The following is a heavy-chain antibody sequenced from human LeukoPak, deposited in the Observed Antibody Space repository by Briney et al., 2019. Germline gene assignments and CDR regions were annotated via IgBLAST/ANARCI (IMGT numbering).Heavy chain of an antibody. V-gene: IGHV3-74*01. CDR1: GFTSNYFW. J-gene: IGHJ4*02. Sequence: GGSLRLSCAVSGFTSNYFWMHWVRQVPGKGLVWVSGINNDGTATYYADSVKGRFTISRDNAKNTVYLQMNGLRAEDTTVYYCATVSEYWGQGTLVTVSS. CDR3: ATVSEY. CDR2: INNDGTAT.